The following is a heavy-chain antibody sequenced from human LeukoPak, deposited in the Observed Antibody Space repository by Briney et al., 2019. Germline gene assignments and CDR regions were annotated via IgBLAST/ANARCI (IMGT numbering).Heavy chain of an antibody. CDR1: GGSLSSGSYY. D-gene: IGHD1-26*01. CDR3: ARKSSGSIDY. J-gene: IGHJ4*02. Sequence: SETLSLTCTVSGGSLSSGSYYWSWIRQPAGKGLEWIGRIYTSGSTNYNPSLKSRVTISVDTSKNQFSLKLSSVTAADTAVYYCARKSSGSIDYWGQGTLVTVSS. V-gene: IGHV4-61*02. CDR2: IYTSGST.